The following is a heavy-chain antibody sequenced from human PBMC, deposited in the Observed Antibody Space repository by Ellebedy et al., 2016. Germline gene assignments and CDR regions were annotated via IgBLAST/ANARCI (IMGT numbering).Heavy chain of an antibody. V-gene: IGHV3-74*01. J-gene: IGHJ6*03. CDR1: GFTFSDYW. D-gene: IGHD6-13*01. CDR2: IRGDGHDL. CDR3: ARETSDSWYRFNYYYMDV. Sequence: GESLKISXAASGFTFSDYWMHWVRQAPGKGLVWVSRIRGDGHDLNYADSVKGRFTISRDNSKNTLHLQINSLRPEDTAIYYCARETSDSWYRFNYYYMDVWGKGTTVTVSS.